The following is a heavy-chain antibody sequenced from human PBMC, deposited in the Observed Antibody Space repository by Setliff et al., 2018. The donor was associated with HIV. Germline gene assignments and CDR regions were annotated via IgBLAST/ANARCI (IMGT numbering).Heavy chain of an antibody. J-gene: IGHJ4*02. Sequence: SCAASGFSFSTYAMHWVRQAPGKGLEWVAVISYDGINKYYADSVKGRFTMSRDNSNNTLYLQMSSLRAEDTAVYYCARDGSGNKGYFDLWGQGMLVTVSS. CDR2: ISYDGINK. V-gene: IGHV3-30-3*01. D-gene: IGHD3-10*01. CDR3: ARDGSGNKGYFDL. CDR1: GFSFSTYA.